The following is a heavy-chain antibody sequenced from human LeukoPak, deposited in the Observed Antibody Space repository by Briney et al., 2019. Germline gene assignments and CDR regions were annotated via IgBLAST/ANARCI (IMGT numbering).Heavy chain of an antibody. D-gene: IGHD5-18*01. CDR2: ISESGTGT. CDR1: GFTVSSNY. CDR3: AKDIAQGYTFGSIEQDY. Sequence: GGSLRLSCAASGFTVSSNYMSWVRQAPGKGLEWVSAISESGTGTYYADSVKGRFTISRDNSKNTLSLQMNSPRAEDTAVYYCAKDIAQGYTFGSIEQDYWGQGTLVTVSS. V-gene: IGHV3-23*01. J-gene: IGHJ4*02.